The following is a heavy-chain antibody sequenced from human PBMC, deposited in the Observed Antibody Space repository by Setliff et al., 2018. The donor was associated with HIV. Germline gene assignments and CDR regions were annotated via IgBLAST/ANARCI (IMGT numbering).Heavy chain of an antibody. D-gene: IGHD1-26*01. CDR3: ARDKYRSGSYYDYFDY. J-gene: IGHJ4*02. Sequence: GGSLRLSCAASGFTFSDYYMSWIRQAPGKGLEWVSYISSTGGTIYYADSVKGRFTISRDNAKNSLYLQMNSLRAEDTAVYYCARDKYRSGSYYDYFDYWGQGTLVTVSS. CDR1: GFTFSDYY. CDR2: ISSTGGTI. V-gene: IGHV3-11*04.